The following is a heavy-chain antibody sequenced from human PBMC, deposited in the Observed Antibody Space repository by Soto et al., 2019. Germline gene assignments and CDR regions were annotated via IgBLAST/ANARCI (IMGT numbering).Heavy chain of an antibody. CDR2: IYYTGST. J-gene: IGHJ4*02. Sequence: RRIRQQPGKGLEWIGYIYYTGSTNYNPSLRSRVSISVDTSKNQVYLRLNSVTAADTAVYYCARDTAMEYYFDYWCPGTPVTV. D-gene: IGHD5-18*01. V-gene: IGHV4-59*01. CDR3: ARDTAMEYYFDY.